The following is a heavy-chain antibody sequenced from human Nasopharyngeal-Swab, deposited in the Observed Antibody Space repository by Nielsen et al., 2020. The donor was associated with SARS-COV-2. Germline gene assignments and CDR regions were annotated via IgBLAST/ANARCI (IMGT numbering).Heavy chain of an antibody. CDR1: GYDFTGYW. D-gene: IGHD2/OR15-2a*01. CDR3: ARHMGYFHTSIWLDP. V-gene: IGHV5-51*01. CDR2: IYPGDSGT. J-gene: IGHJ5*02. Sequence: ASVKVSCKNSGYDFTGYWIAWVRQKPGEGLEWMGIIYPGDSGTKYSPSFQGQVTISVDKSISTAYLHFSSLKASDTAMYYCARHMGYFHTSIWLDPWGQGTLVTVSS.